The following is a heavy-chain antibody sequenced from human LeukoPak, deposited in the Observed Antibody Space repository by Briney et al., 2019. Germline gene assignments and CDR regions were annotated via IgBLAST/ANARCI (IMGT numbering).Heavy chain of an antibody. CDR1: GFTFSNAW. D-gene: IGHD3-22*01. V-gene: IGHV3-15*01. CDR2: IKSKTDGGTT. J-gene: IGHJ3*02. Sequence: GGSLRLSCAASGFTFSNAWMSWVSQAPGKGLEWVGRIKSKTDGGTTDYAAPVKGRFTISRDDSKNTLYLQMNSLKTEDTAVYYCTTGGVIVVVITPDDAFDIWGQGTMVTVSS. CDR3: TTGGVIVVVITPDDAFDI.